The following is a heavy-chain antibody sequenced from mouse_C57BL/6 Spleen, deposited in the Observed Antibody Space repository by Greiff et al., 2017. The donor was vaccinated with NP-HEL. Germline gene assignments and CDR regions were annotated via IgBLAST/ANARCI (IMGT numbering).Heavy chain of an antibody. CDR3: ARNATVPLAMDY. V-gene: IGHV2-2*01. CDR1: GFSLTSYG. Sequence: VQLQESGPGLVQPSQSLSITCTVSGFSLTSYGVHWVRQSPGKGLEWLGVIWSGGSTDYNAAFISRLSISKDNSKSQVFFKMNSLQADDTAKYYCARNATVPLAMDYWGQGTSVTVSS. D-gene: IGHD1-1*01. CDR2: IWSGGST. J-gene: IGHJ4*01.